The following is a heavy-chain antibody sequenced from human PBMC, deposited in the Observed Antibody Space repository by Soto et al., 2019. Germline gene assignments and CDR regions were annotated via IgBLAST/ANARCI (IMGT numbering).Heavy chain of an antibody. Sequence: ASVKVSCKASGYSFTNYGITWVRQAPGQGLEWMGWISAYNGDTNYAQKLQGRVTMTTDTSTSTAYMELRSLRSDDTAVYYCARGVRQQLAPFDYWGQGTLVTVSS. J-gene: IGHJ4*02. V-gene: IGHV1-18*01. CDR2: ISAYNGDT. D-gene: IGHD6-13*01. CDR3: ARGVRQQLAPFDY. CDR1: GYSFTNYG.